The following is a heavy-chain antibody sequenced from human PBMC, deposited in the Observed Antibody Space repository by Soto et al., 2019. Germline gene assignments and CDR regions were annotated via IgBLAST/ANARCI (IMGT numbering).Heavy chain of an antibody. CDR3: ARDGNTGNVNGDYGWFQH. D-gene: IGHD4-17*01. V-gene: IGHV3-33*01. Sequence: QVQLVESGGGVVQPGRSLRLSCAASGFTFTTFAMHWVRQAPGKGLEWVAVIWSDGTNKYHADSVKGRFTISRDNSKSTLCLEMSGLRVEDTAVYYCARDGNTGNVNGDYGWFQHWGQGTDVAVSS. CDR1: GFTFTTFA. J-gene: IGHJ1*01. CDR2: IWSDGTNK.